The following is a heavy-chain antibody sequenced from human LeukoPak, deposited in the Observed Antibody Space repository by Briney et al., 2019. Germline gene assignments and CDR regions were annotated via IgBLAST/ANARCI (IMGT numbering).Heavy chain of an antibody. CDR2: MNPNSGNT. J-gene: IGHJ5*02. Sequence: ASVKVSCKASGYTFTTFDIDWVRQATGQGLEWMGWMNPNSGNTGYAQKFQGRVTMTRNTSISTAYMELSSLRSEDTAVYYCARGPNKSDGGNSGSAWFDPWGQGTLVTVSS. V-gene: IGHV1-8*01. CDR3: ARGPNKSDGGNSGSAWFDP. D-gene: IGHD4-23*01. CDR1: GYTFTTFD.